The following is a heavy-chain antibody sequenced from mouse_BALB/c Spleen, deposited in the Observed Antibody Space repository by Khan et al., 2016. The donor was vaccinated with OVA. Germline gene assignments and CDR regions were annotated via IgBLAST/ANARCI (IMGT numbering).Heavy chain of an antibody. CDR3: ARGGYYGQYFDD. J-gene: IGHJ2*01. D-gene: IGHD1-1*02. Sequence: QIQLVQSGPELKKPGETVKISCKASGYTFTNYGMNWVKQAPGKGLKWMGWINTYTGEPTYADDFKGRFAFSLETSASTAYLQINNLKNEDMATYFCARGGYYGQYFDDWGQGTTLTVSS. V-gene: IGHV9-1*02. CDR1: GYTFTNYG. CDR2: INTYTGEP.